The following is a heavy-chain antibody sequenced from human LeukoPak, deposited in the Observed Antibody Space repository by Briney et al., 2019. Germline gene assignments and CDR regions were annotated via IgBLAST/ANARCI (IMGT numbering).Heavy chain of an antibody. V-gene: IGHV4-59*08. D-gene: IGHD3-22*01. J-gene: IGHJ5*02. CDR3: ARRSGYYFWFDP. Sequence: PSETLSLTCTVSGGSISSYYWSWIRQPPGKGLEWIGYIYYSGSTNYNPSLKSRVTISVDTSKDQFSLKLSSVTAADTAVYYCARRSGYYFWFDPWGQGTLVTVSS. CDR2: IYYSGST. CDR1: GGSISSYY.